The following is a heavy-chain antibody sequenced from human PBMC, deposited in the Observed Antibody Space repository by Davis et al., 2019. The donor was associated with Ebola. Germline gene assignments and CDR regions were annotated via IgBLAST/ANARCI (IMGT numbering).Heavy chain of an antibody. Sequence: GGSLRLSCAASGFTFSSYGMHWVRQAPGKGLEWVAVISYDGSNKYYADSVKGRFTISRDNSKNTLFLQMNSLRAEDTAVYYCAKDRVTIFGVVIISGMDVWGQGTTVTVSS. CDR1: GFTFSSYG. J-gene: IGHJ6*02. CDR2: ISYDGSNK. CDR3: AKDRVTIFGVVIISGMDV. V-gene: IGHV3-30*18. D-gene: IGHD3-3*01.